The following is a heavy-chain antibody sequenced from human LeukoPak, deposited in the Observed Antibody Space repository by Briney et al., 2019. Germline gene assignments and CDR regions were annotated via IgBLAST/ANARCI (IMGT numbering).Heavy chain of an antibody. D-gene: IGHD6-13*01. CDR2: IVPTLGTA. J-gene: IGHJ4*02. V-gene: IGHV1-69*04. Sequence: SVKVSCKASGGTFSTYAISWVRQAPGQGLEWVGRIVPTLGTANYAQNFQGRVTITADRSTTTAYMELSSLRSEDTAVYYCARVPQGSSWPYYFDYWGQGTLVTVSS. CDR1: GGTFSTYA. CDR3: ARVPQGSSWPYYFDY.